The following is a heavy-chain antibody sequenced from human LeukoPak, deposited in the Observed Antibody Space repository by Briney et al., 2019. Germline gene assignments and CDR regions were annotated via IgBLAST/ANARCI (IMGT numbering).Heavy chain of an antibody. D-gene: IGHD6-13*01. CDR2: IVPTLGTA. J-gene: IGHJ4*02. V-gene: IGHV1-69*04. Sequence: SVKVSCKASGGTFSTYAISWVRQAPGQGLEWVGRIVPTLGTANYAQNFQGRVTITADRSTTTAYMELSSLRSEDTAVYYCARVPQGSSWPYYFDYWGQGTLVTVSS. CDR1: GGTFSTYA. CDR3: ARVPQGSSWPYYFDY.